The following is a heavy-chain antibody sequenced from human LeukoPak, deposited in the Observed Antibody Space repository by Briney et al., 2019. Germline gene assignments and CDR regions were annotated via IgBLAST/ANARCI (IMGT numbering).Heavy chain of an antibody. CDR1: GFTFSSYS. D-gene: IGHD6-13*01. V-gene: IGHV3-48*04. J-gene: IGHJ4*02. CDR2: ISSSSSTI. Sequence: GGSLRLSCAASGFTFSSYSMNWVRQAPGKGLEWVSYISSSSSTIYYADSVKGRFTISRDNAKNSLYLQMNSLRAEDTAVYYCARAILGQLANFDYWGQGTLVTVSS. CDR3: ARAILGQLANFDY.